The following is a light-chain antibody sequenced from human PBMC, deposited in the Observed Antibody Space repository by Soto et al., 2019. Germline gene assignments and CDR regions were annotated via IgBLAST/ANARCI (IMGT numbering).Light chain of an antibody. CDR1: QTVSIH. CDR3: QQRSYWLT. V-gene: IGKV3-11*01. Sequence: EIVLTQSPGTLSVSPGERATVSCRASQTVSIHLAWYQQKPGQAPRLLIYDASNRATGIPARFSGSGSGSGADFTLTISSLEPEDFAVYYCQQRSYWLTFGGGTKVDIK. CDR2: DAS. J-gene: IGKJ4*01.